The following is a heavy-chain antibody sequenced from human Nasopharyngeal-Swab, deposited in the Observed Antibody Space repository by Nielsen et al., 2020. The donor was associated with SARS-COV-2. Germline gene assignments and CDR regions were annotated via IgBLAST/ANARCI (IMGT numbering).Heavy chain of an antibody. CDR3: ARESYDYYYYYGMDV. CDR1: GFTFSSYA. CDR2: ISGSGGST. V-gene: IGHV3-23*01. J-gene: IGHJ6*02. Sequence: GGSLRLSCAASGFTFSSYAMSWVRQAPGKGLEWVSAISGSGGSTYYADSVKGRFTISRDNSKNTLYLQMNSLRAEDTAVYYCARESYDYYYYYGMDVWGQGTTVTVSS.